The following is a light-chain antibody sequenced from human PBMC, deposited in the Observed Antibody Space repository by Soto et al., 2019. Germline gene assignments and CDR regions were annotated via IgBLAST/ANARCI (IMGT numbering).Light chain of an antibody. Sequence: DIQMTQSPSTLSASIGDRVTITCRASQIISEWLAWYQQKPGKAPKVLIYDASSLQSGVPSRFSGSGTGTEFTLTISSLQPDDSATYYCQQYDSYCTFGGGTKVDIK. CDR1: QIISEW. CDR3: QQYDSYCT. V-gene: IGKV1-5*01. CDR2: DAS. J-gene: IGKJ4*01.